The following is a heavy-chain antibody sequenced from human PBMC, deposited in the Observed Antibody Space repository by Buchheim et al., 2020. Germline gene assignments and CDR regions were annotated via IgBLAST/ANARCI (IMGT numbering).Heavy chain of an antibody. V-gene: IGHV4-39*01. CDR1: GDSITSRSHY. CDR3: ATQRRDGYNFWDY. CDR2: ILYNGNT. D-gene: IGHD5-24*01. J-gene: IGHJ4*02. Sequence: QLQLQESGPGLLKPSETLSLTCSVSGDSITSRSHYWGWIRQPPGKGLEWVASILYNGNTYYSPSLKSRLTVFADTSKNQFSLKLSSVTAADTVVYFCATQRRDGYNFWDYWGQGTL.